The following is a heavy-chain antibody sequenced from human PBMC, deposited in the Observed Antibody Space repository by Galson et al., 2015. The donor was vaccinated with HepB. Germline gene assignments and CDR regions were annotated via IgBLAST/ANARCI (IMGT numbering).Heavy chain of an antibody. CDR3: ARVQSWSGPNNDYYYYYYGMDV. CDR1: GGSISSYY. J-gene: IGHJ6*02. D-gene: IGHD3-3*01. V-gene: IGHV4-4*07. Sequence: ETLSLTCTVSGGSISSYYWSWIRQPAGKGLEWIGRIYTSGSTNYNPSLKSRVTMSVDTSKNQFSLKLSSVTAADTAVYYCARVQSWSGPNNDYYYYYYGMDVWGQGTTVTVSS. CDR2: IYTSGST.